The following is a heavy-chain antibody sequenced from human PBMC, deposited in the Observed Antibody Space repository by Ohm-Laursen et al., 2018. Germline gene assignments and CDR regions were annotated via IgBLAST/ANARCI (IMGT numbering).Heavy chain of an antibody. CDR2: ISSSNGYT. J-gene: IGHJ4*02. CDR3: ARGLSSSWFDY. Sequence: SSVKVSCKASGYTFTGYYMHWVRQAPGQGLEWMGWISSSNGYTNYAQNLQGRVTMTTDTSTSTAYMELKSLRSDDTAVYYCARGLSSSWFDYWGQGTLVTVSS. D-gene: IGHD6-13*01. V-gene: IGHV1-18*04. CDR1: GYTFTGYY.